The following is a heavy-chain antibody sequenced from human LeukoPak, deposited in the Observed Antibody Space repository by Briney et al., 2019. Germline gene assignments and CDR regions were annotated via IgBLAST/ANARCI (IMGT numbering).Heavy chain of an antibody. CDR3: ARRDESSGYYYWFDP. Sequence: PSETLSLTCTVSGGSIRNYFWNWIRQPPGKVLEWIGYISYSGSTNYNPSLKSRVTISVDTSKNQFSLKLRSVTAADTAVYYCARRDESSGYYYWFDPWGQGTLVTVSS. J-gene: IGHJ5*02. CDR1: GGSIRNYF. V-gene: IGHV4-59*08. CDR2: ISYSGST. D-gene: IGHD3-22*01.